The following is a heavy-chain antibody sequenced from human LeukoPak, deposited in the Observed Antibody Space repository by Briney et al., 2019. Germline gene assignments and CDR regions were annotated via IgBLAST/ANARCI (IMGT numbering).Heavy chain of an antibody. V-gene: IGHV1-2*02. D-gene: IGHD6-13*01. Sequence: ASVKVSCKASGYTFTGYYMHWVRQAPGQGLDWMGWINPNSGSTNYAQKFQGRVTMTRDTSISTAYLELSRLRSDDTAVYYCAGDPSSSLISGIAAAGPDYWGQGTLVTVSS. CDR1: GYTFTGYY. CDR2: INPNSGST. CDR3: AGDPSSSLISGIAAAGPDY. J-gene: IGHJ4*02.